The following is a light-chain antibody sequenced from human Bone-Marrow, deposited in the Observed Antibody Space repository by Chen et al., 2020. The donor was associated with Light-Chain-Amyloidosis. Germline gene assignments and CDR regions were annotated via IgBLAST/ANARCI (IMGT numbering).Light chain of an antibody. J-gene: IGKJ3*01. V-gene: IGKV3D-15*01. CDR3: QQYNNWPLFS. CDR2: AAS. Sequence: EIVMTQSPATLSVSPGERVTISCRASQSVSNKLALYQQKPGQAPRLLIFAASTRAAVIPARFSGSGSGTEFTLTISSLQSEDFAVYYCQQYNNWPLFSFGPGTKVDIK. CDR1: QSVSNK.